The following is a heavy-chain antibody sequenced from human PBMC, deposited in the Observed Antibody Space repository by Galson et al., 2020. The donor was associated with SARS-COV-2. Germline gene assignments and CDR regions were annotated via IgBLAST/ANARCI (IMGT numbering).Heavy chain of an antibody. Sequence: ASVKVSCKASGYSFTRDDIHWVRQATGQGLEWMGWMNSNSGNTGYAQKFQGRVTMTRDTSISTAYMELSSLRSEDTAVYYCAKASGARWFDPWGQGTLVTVSS. J-gene: IGHJ5*02. V-gene: IGHV1-8*01. CDR3: AKASGARWFDP. D-gene: IGHD6-6*01. CDR1: GYSFTRDD. CDR2: MNSNSGNT.